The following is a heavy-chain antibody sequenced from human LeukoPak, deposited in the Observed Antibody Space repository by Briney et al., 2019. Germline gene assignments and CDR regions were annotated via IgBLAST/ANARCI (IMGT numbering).Heavy chain of an antibody. V-gene: IGHV3-15*01. CDR3: TTEEGYYYMDV. J-gene: IGHJ6*03. CDR2: IKSKTDGGTT. Sequence: GGSLRLSCVASGFTFSNAWMSWVRQAPGKGLEWVGRIKSKTDGGTTDYAAPVKGRFTISRDDSKNTLYLQMNSLKTEDTAVYYCTTEEGYYYMDVWGKGTTVTVSS. CDR1: GFTFSNAW.